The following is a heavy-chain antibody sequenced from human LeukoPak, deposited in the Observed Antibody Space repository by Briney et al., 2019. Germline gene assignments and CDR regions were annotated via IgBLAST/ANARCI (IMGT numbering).Heavy chain of an antibody. J-gene: IGHJ5*01. Sequence: GGSLRLSCEASGFTSSNFGMHWVRQAPGKGLEWVAVIWSDGSHKYYDDSVKGRFIISRDNSKNTLYLQMHSLRAADTSLYFCAKDAIEFGDSYFDSWGQGTLVTVSS. CDR3: AKDAIEFGDSYFDS. CDR2: IWSDGSHK. D-gene: IGHD2-21*01. CDR1: GFTSSNFG. V-gene: IGHV3-33*03.